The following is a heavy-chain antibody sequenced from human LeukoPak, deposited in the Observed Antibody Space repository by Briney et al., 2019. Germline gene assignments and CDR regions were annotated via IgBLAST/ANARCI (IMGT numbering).Heavy chain of an antibody. CDR3: AKGGSSGWYGKYYFDY. D-gene: IGHD6-19*01. CDR1: GFIFRSYA. J-gene: IGHJ4*02. V-gene: IGHV3-23*01. CDR2: ISGSGGST. Sequence: GGSLTLSCAASGFIFRSYAMSWVRQAPGKGLEWVSAISGSGGSTYYADSVKGRFTISRDNSKNTLYLQVNSLSAEDTAAYYCAKGGSSGWYGKYYFDYWGQGTLVTVSS.